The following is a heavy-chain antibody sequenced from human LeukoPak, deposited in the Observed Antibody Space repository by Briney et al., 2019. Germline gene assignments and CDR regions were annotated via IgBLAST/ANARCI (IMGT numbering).Heavy chain of an antibody. Sequence: SVKVSCKASGGTFSSYAISWVRQAPGQGLEWMGGIIPIFGTANYAQKFQGRVTITTDESTSTANMELSSLRSEDTAVYYCARMGGPSPSEGGYWGQGTLVTVSS. CDR3: ARMGGPSPSEGGY. CDR1: GGTFSSYA. J-gene: IGHJ4*02. CDR2: IIPIFGTA. D-gene: IGHD2-15*01. V-gene: IGHV1-69*05.